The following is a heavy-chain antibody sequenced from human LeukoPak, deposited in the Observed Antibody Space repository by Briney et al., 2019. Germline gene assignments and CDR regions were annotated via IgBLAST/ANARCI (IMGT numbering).Heavy chain of an antibody. J-gene: IGHJ4*02. Sequence: PGGSLRLSCAASGFTFSSYAMSWVRQAPGKGLEWVSAISGSGGSTYYADSVKGRFTISRDNSKNTLYLQMNSLRAEDTAVYYCAPRPGRIAAAGHNQSRSDWGQGTLVTVSS. V-gene: IGHV3-23*01. D-gene: IGHD6-13*01. CDR2: ISGSGGST. CDR1: GFTFSSYA. CDR3: APRPGRIAAAGHNQSRSD.